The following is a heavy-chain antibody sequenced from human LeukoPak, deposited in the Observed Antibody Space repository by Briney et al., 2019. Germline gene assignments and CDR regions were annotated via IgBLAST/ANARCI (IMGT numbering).Heavy chain of an antibody. CDR1: GGSISSYY. Sequence: SETLSLTCTVSGGSISSYYWSWIRQPPGKGLEWIGYIYYSGSTNYNPSLKSRVTISVDTSKNQFSLKLSSVTAADTAVYYCARVLYETGVLRFLGSYYYYYMDVWGKGTTVTVSS. D-gene: IGHD3-3*01. J-gene: IGHJ6*03. V-gene: IGHV4-59*01. CDR3: ARVLYETGVLRFLGSYYYYYMDV. CDR2: IYYSGST.